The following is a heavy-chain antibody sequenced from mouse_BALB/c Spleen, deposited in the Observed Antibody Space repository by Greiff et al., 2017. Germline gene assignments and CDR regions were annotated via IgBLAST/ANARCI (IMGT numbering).Heavy chain of an antibody. J-gene: IGHJ3*01. D-gene: IGHD2-14*01. CDR1: GFTFSDYG. V-gene: IGHV5-15*02. CDR3: ARAGYRYDEAWFAY. Sequence: DVMLVESGGGLVQPGGSRKLSCAASGFTFSDYGMAWVRQAPGKGPEWVAFISNLAYSIYYADTVTGRFTISRENAKNTLYLEMSSLRSEDTAMYYCARAGYRYDEAWFAYWGQGTLVTVSA. CDR2: ISNLAYSI.